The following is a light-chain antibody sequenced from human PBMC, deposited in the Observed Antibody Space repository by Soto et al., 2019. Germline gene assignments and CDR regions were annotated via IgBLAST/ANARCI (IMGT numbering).Light chain of an antibody. V-gene: IGLV2-14*01. CDR2: DVT. Sequence: QSVLAQPASVSGSPGRSIAISCTGTSSDVGGYNFVSWYQQYPGKAPKLMIYDVTSRPSGVSNRFSGSKSGTTASLTISGLQAEDEADYYCCSYASSTSYVFGTGTKVTVL. CDR1: SSDVGGYNF. J-gene: IGLJ1*01. CDR3: CSYASSTSYV.